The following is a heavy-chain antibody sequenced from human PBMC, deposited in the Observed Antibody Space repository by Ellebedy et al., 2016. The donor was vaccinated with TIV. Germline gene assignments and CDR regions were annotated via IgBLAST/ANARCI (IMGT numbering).Heavy chain of an antibody. Sequence: GESLKISCAASGFPFSTYAVSWVRQAPGKGLEWVSAISGSGGTTYYADSVKGRFTISRDNSKSTLYLQMNSLRADDTAVYYCAKLPTVSPGRDWFDPWGQGTLVTVSS. D-gene: IGHD4-17*01. CDR3: AKLPTVSPGRDWFDP. V-gene: IGHV3-23*01. CDR2: ISGSGGTT. J-gene: IGHJ5*02. CDR1: GFPFSTYA.